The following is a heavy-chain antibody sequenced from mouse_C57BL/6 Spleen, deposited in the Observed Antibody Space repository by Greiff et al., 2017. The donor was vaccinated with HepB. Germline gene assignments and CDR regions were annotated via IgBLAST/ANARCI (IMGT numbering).Heavy chain of an antibody. CDR1: GYTFTGYW. CDR2: ILPGSGST. CDR3: ARSEDYYGSSPYWYFDV. Sequence: VKLQESGAELMKPGASVKLSCKATGYTFTGYWIEWVKQRPGHGLEWIGEILPGSGSTNYNEKFKGKATFTADTSSNTAYMQLSSLTTEDSAIYYCARSEDYYGSSPYWYFDVWGTGTTVTVSS. D-gene: IGHD1-1*01. J-gene: IGHJ1*03. V-gene: IGHV1-9*01.